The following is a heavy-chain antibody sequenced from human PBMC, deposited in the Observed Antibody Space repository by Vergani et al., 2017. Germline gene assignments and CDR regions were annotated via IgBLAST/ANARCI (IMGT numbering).Heavy chain of an antibody. CDR3: VRSIGYCTSGSCRPYYFDL. CDR2: VNFVTGAA. Sequence: QVQLVQSGAAVKKPGASAKVSCTASGYIFKNYYMHWLRLAPGQGFQWMGVVNFVTGAATSPQKFEGRITMTRDTSTATFYMDLSSLKYEDTAIYYCVRSIGYCTSGSCRPYYFDLWGQGTLVTVSS. CDR1: GYIFKNYY. D-gene: IGHD2-15*01. J-gene: IGHJ4*02. V-gene: IGHV1-46*02.